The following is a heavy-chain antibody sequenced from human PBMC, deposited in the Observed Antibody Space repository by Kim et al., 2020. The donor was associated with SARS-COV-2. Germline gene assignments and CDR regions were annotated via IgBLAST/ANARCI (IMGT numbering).Heavy chain of an antibody. V-gene: IGHV7-4-1*02. CDR3: ARDLAGIRDGFDI. J-gene: IGHJ3*02. Sequence: YAQGFTGRFVFSSDTSVSTAYLQISSLEAEDTAVYYCARDLAGIRDGFDIWGQGTMVTVSS.